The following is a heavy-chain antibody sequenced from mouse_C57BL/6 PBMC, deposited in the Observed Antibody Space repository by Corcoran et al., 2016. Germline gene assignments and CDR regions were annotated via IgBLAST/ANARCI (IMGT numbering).Heavy chain of an antibody. Sequence: QVQLQQSGPELARPGASVKLSCKASGYTFSSYGISWVKQRTGQCLEWIGEIYPRGGNTYYNETFKGKATLTADKSSSTAYMELRSLTSEDSAVYFCARSVIYAMDYWGQGTSATVPS. CDR3: ARSVIYAMDY. V-gene: IGHV1-81*01. CDR1: GYTFSSYG. CDR2: IYPRGGNT. J-gene: IGHJ4*01.